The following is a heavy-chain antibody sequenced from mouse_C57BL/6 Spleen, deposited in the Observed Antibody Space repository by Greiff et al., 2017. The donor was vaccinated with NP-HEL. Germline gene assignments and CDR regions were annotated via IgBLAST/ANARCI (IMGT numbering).Heavy chain of an antibody. CDR2: IYPRSGNT. CDR3: ARRMDYGSSYYFDY. J-gene: IGHJ2*01. Sequence: QVQLQQSGAELARPGASVKLSCKASGYTFTSYGISWVKQRTGQGLEWIGEIYPRSGNTYYNEKFKGKATLTADKSSSTAYMELRSLTSEDSAVYFCARRMDYGSSYYFDYWGQGTTLTVSS. V-gene: IGHV1-81*01. D-gene: IGHD1-1*01. CDR1: GYTFTSYG.